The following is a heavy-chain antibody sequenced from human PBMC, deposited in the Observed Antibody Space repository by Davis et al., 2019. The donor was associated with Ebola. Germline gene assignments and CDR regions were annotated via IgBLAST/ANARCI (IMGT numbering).Heavy chain of an antibody. CDR1: GFTFNTYP. J-gene: IGHJ4*02. V-gene: IGHV3-30*04. D-gene: IGHD3-22*01. CDR2: ILYDGSSR. CDR3: ASLRGGGFYGSFDY. Sequence: GGSLRLSCAASGFTFNTYPMHWVRQAPGKGLEWVAVILYDGSSRYYADSVKGRFTISRDNSRNTLYLQMNSLRVEDTAVYYCASLRGGGFYGSFDYWGQGTLVTVPS.